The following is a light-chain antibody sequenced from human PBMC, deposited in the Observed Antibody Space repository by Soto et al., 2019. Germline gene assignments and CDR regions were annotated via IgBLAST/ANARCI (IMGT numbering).Light chain of an antibody. J-gene: IGKJ1*01. CDR3: QQTYSAPPT. CDR1: QIISTY. V-gene: IGKV1-39*01. CDR2: AAS. Sequence: DIQMTQSPSSLSASVGDRVTITCRASQIISTYLNWYQQRAGLAPRLLIYAASSLQSGVPPRFSGSGSGTDFTLTISSLQPEDFATYFCQQTYSAPPTFGQGTKVDSK.